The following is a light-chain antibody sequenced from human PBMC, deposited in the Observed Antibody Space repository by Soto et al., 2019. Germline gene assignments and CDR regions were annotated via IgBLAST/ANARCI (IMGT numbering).Light chain of an antibody. CDR1: SSDIGTYNY. J-gene: IGLJ3*02. V-gene: IGLV2-14*01. Sequence: QSALTQPASVSGSPGQSITISCTGSSSDIGTYNYLSWYQQHPGKAPKLIIYEVSDRPSGISDRFSGSKSGNTASLTISGLQAEDEADYYCSSYTSSGTHWVFGGGTKLTVL. CDR3: SSYTSSGTHWV. CDR2: EVS.